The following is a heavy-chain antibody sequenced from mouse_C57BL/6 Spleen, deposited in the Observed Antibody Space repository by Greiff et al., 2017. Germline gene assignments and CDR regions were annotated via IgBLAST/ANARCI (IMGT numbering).Heavy chain of an antibody. D-gene: IGHD1-1*01. CDR3: ARSGYGSSYDY. CDR2: ISDGGSYT. J-gene: IGHJ3*01. CDR1: GFTFSSYA. Sequence: DVMLVESGGGLVKPGGSLKLSCAASGFTFSSYAMSWVRQTPEKRLEWVATISDGGSYTYYPDNVKGRFTISRDNAKNNLYLQMSHLKSEDTAMYYCARSGYGSSYDYWGQGTLVTVSA. V-gene: IGHV5-4*03.